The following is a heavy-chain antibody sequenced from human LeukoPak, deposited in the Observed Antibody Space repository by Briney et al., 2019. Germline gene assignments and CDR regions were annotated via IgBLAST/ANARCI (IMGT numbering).Heavy chain of an antibody. CDR2: INTNTGNP. J-gene: IGHJ6*02. CDR1: GYTFTSYA. Sequence: GASVNVSCKASGYTFTSYAMNWVRQAPGQGLEWMGWINTNTGNPTYAQGFTGRFVFSLDTSVSTAYLQISSLKAEDTAVYYCARDGPITMVRGVISYYYYYYGMDVRGQGTTVTVSS. V-gene: IGHV7-4-1*02. D-gene: IGHD3-10*01. CDR3: ARDGPITMVRGVISYYYYYYGMDV.